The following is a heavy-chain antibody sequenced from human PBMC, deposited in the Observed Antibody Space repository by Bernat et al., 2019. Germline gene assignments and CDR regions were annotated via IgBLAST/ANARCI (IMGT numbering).Heavy chain of an antibody. V-gene: IGHV4-59*01. CDR1: GGSISSYY. J-gene: IGHJ3*02. CDR2: IYYSGST. Sequence: QVQLQESGPGLVKPSETLSLTCTVSGGSISSYYWSWIRQPPGKGLEWIGYIYYSGSTNYNPSLKSRVTISVDTSKNQFSLKLSSVTAADTAVYYCAGGSWVYYGFWGGTRGAFDIWGQGTMVTVSS. CDR3: AGGSWVYYGFWGGTRGAFDI. D-gene: IGHD3-3*01.